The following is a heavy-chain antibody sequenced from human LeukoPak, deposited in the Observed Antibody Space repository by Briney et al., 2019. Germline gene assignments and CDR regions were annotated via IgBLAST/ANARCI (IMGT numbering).Heavy chain of an antibody. CDR3: ARSEISNGWFFYYYGMDV. J-gene: IGHJ6*02. V-gene: IGHV1-24*01. CDR2: FDPEDGET. Sequence: ASVKVSCKVSGYTLTELSMHWVRQAPGKGLEWMGGFDPEDGETIYAQKFQGRVTITADESTSTAYMELSSLRSEDTAVYYCARSEISNGWFFYYYGMDVWGQGTTVTVSS. CDR1: GYTLTELS. D-gene: IGHD3-10*01.